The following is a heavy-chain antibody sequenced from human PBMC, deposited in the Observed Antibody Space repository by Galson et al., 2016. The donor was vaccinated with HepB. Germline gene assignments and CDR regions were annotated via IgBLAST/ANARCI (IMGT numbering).Heavy chain of an antibody. V-gene: IGHV2-5*02. J-gene: IGHJ3*02. Sequence: PALVKPTQTLTLTCTFSGFSLKTYGEGVGWIRQPPGKALEWLALIYWDDDKRYSPSLKSGLSITKDTSKNQVVLRMTNMDPVDTCTYYCAHKEVGGSNPDNFDMWGQGTMVTVSS. CDR2: IYWDDDK. CDR3: AHKEVGGSNPDNFDM. CDR1: GFSLKTYGEG. D-gene: IGHD1-26*01.